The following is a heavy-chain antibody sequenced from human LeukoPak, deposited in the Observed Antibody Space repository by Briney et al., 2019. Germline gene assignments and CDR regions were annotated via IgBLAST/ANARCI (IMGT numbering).Heavy chain of an antibody. Sequence: PGGSLRLSCAASGFTLSSYGMHWVRQAPGKGLEWVTFIQYDGSNKYYADSVKGRFTISRDNSKNTVYLQMNSVRTEDTAVYYCARSLTMVRAYDYWGQGTLVAVSS. CDR2: IQYDGSNK. J-gene: IGHJ4*02. CDR1: GFTLSSYG. CDR3: ARSLTMVRAYDY. D-gene: IGHD3-10*01. V-gene: IGHV3-30*02.